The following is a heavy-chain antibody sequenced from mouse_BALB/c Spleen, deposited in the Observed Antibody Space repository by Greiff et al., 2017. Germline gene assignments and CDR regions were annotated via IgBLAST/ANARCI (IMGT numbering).Heavy chain of an antibody. Sequence: VESGGGLVKPGGSLKLSCAASGFTFSSYAMSWVRQSPEKRLEWVAEISSGGSYTYYPDTVKGRFTISRDNPKNTLFLQMTSLRSEDTAMYYCARSPGDYFDYWGQGTTLTVSS. CDR2: ISSGGSYT. J-gene: IGHJ2*01. CDR1: GFTFSSYA. CDR3: ARSPGDYFDY. V-gene: IGHV5-9-4*01.